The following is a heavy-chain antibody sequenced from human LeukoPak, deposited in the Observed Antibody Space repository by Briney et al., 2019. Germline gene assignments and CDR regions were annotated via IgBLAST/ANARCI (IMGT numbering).Heavy chain of an antibody. D-gene: IGHD3-9*01. CDR2: INHSGST. J-gene: IGHJ4*02. Sequence: PSETLSLTCAVYGGSFSGYYWSWIRQPPGKGLEWIGEINHSGSTNYNPSLKSRVTISVDTSKNQFSLKLSSVTAADTAVYYCARGLRYFDWLLRGSGYFDYWGQGTLVTVSS. V-gene: IGHV4-34*01. CDR3: ARGLRYFDWLLRGSGYFDY. CDR1: GGSFSGYY.